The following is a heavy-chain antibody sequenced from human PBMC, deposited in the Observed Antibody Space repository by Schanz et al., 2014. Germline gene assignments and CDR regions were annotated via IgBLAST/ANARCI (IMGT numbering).Heavy chain of an antibody. V-gene: IGHV3-33*08. Sequence: VQLLESGGGLVQPGGSLRLSCAVSGFTVSSNHMSWVRQAPGKGLEWVAVIWSDGSTKYYADSVKGRFTISRDNSKNTLYLQMNSLRADDTAVYYCAREQIMAAAGLVDYWGHGTLVTVSS. D-gene: IGHD6-13*01. CDR1: GFTVSSNH. CDR2: IWSDGSTK. J-gene: IGHJ4*01. CDR3: AREQIMAAAGLVDY.